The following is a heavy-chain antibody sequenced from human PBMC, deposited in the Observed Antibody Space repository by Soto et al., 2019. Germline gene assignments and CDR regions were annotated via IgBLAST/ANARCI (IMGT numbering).Heavy chain of an antibody. CDR1: GYTFTGYY. CDR2: ISAYNGNT. J-gene: IGHJ6*02. Sequence: ASVKVSCKASGYTFTGYYMHWVRQAPGQGLEWMGWISAYNGNTNYAQKLQGRVTMTTDTSTSTAYMELRSLRSDDTAVYYCARDNWNRYYGMDVWGQGTTVTVSS. D-gene: IGHD1-20*01. CDR3: ARDNWNRYYGMDV. V-gene: IGHV1-18*04.